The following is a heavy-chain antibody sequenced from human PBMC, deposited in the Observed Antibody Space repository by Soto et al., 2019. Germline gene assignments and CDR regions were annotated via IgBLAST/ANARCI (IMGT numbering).Heavy chain of an antibody. CDR3: ARGKYPGSYYYYYMDV. V-gene: IGHV3-13*01. Sequence: GGSLRLSCAASGFTFSSYDMHWVRQATGKGLEWVSAIGTAGDTYYPGSVKGRFTISRENAKNSLYLQMNSLRAGDTAVYYCARGKYPGSYYYYYMDVWGKGTTVTVSS. CDR2: IGTAGDT. CDR1: GFTFSSYD. D-gene: IGHD2-15*01. J-gene: IGHJ6*03.